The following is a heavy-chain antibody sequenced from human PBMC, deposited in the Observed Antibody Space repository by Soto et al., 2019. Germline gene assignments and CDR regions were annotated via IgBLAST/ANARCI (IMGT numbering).Heavy chain of an antibody. CDR1: GGSFSGYY. CDR2: INHSGST. V-gene: IGHV4-34*01. Sequence: SETLSLTCAVYGGSFSGYYWSWIRQPPGKGLEWIGEINHSGSTNYNPSLKSRVTISVDTSKNQFSLKLSSVTAADTAVYYCARIHIVVVPASMGGNWFDPWGQGTLVTVSS. D-gene: IGHD2-2*01. CDR3: ARIHIVVVPASMGGNWFDP. J-gene: IGHJ5*02.